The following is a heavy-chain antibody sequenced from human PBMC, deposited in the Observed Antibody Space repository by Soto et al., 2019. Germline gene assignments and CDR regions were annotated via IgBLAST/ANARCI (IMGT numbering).Heavy chain of an antibody. J-gene: IGHJ5*01. CDR1: GGTFSSYA. Sequence: QVQLVQSGAEVKKPGSSVNFSCKASGGTFSSYAITWVRQAPGQGLDWMGEIIPIFGATNFAQRFQGRLTITADKSTTTAYMELSSLTSEDTAVYYCARMGGSFLDSWGQGTLVIVSS. CDR3: ARMGGSFLDS. CDR2: IIPIFGAT. D-gene: IGHD1-26*01. V-gene: IGHV1-69*06.